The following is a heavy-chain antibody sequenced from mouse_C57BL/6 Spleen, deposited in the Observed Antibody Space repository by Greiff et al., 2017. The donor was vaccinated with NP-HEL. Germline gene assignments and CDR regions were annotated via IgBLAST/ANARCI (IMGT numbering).Heavy chain of an antibody. Sequence: EVQLVESGPGLVKPSPSLSLTCSVTGYSITSGYYWNWIRQFPGNKLEWMGYISYDGSNNYNPSLKNRISITRDTSKNQFVLKLNSVTTEDTATYYCARGEYEYDAMDYWGQGTSVTVSS. V-gene: IGHV3-6*01. CDR3: ARGEYEYDAMDY. CDR1: GYSITSGYY. CDR2: ISYDGSN. J-gene: IGHJ4*01. D-gene: IGHD5-2*01.